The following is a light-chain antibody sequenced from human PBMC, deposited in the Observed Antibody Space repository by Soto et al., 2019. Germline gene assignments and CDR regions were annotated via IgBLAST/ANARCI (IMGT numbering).Light chain of an antibody. V-gene: IGKV3-20*01. CDR2: GAS. CDR3: QPWDASRT. CDR1: QSVSSSY. Sequence: EIVLTQSPGTLSLSPGERATLSCRASQSVSSSYLAWYQQKPGQAPRLLIYGASSRATGIPDRFSGSGSGKDFPFTFSRGELKIFSVFSSQPWDASRTFGHGTRGDFK. J-gene: IGKJ1*01.